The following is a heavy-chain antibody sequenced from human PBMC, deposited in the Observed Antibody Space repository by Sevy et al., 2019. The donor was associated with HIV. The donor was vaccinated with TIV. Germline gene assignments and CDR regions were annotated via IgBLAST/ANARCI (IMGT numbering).Heavy chain of an antibody. CDR1: GYTFNNYI. Sequence: ASVKVSCKASGYTFNNYIMYWVRQAPGQSLECVGWVNTRTGDTKYSKKFQGRVSISSDTSASRTYLEFNTLRSEDTAVYYCARDFCSGGSCYSAFVYWGQGTLVTVSS. J-gene: IGHJ4*02. CDR3: ARDFCSGGSCYSAFVY. V-gene: IGHV1-3*04. D-gene: IGHD2-15*01. CDR2: VNTRTGDT.